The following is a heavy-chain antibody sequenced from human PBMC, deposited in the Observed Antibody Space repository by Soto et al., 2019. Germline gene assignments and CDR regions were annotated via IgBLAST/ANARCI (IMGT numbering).Heavy chain of an antibody. D-gene: IGHD2-8*01. J-gene: IGHJ4*02. V-gene: IGHV3-9*01. Sequence: GGSLRLSCAASGFTFDDYAMHWVRQAPGKGLEWVSGISWNSGSIGYADSVKGRFTMSRDNAKNSLYLQMNSLRAEDTALYYCAKDTALGYCTNGVCYRGVYWGQGTLVTVSS. CDR3: AKDTALGYCTNGVCYRGVY. CDR2: ISWNSGSI. CDR1: GFTFDDYA.